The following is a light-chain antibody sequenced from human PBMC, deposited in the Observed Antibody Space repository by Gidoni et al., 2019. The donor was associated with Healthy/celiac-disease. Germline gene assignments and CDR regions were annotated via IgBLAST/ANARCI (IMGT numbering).Light chain of an antibody. CDR2: AAS. Sequence: DIQMTQSPSSLSASVGDRVTITCRASQSISSYLNWYQQKPGKAPKLLIYAASSLQSGVPSRFSGSGSGTDFTLTISSLQPEDFATYYCQQSYSTPLTFGGGTSGDQT. J-gene: IGKJ4*01. CDR1: QSISSY. V-gene: IGKV1-39*01. CDR3: QQSYSTPLT.